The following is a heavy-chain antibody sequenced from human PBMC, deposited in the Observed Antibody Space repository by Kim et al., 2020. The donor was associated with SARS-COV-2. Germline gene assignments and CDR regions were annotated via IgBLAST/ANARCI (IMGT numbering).Heavy chain of an antibody. D-gene: IGHD6-19*01. J-gene: IGHJ4*02. CDR2: N. V-gene: IGHV3-33*01. Sequence: NSYADSVKGRFTISRDNSKNTLYLQMNSLRAEDTAVYYCARDPQDSSGVYWGQGTLVTVSS. CDR3: ARDPQDSSGVY.